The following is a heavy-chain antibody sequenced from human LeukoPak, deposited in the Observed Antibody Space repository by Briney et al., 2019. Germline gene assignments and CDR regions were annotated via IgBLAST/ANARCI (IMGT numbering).Heavy chain of an antibody. D-gene: IGHD6-13*01. CDR1: GGTFSSYA. CDR2: IIPILGIA. Sequence: SVKVSCKASGGTFSSYAISWVRQAPGQGLEWMGRIIPILGIANYAQKFQGRVTITADKSTSTAYTELSSLRSEDTAVYYCARGGYSSSWYLPVFDYWGQGTLVTVSS. J-gene: IGHJ4*02. CDR3: ARGGYSSSWYLPVFDY. V-gene: IGHV1-69*04.